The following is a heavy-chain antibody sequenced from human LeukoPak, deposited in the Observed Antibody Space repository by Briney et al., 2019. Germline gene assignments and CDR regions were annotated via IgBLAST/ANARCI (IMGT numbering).Heavy chain of an antibody. V-gene: IGHV3-23*01. D-gene: IGHD1-1*01. Sequence: GGSLRLSCAASGFSFNTYAMSWVRQAPGKGLEWVSAIGGSDDGTYYADSVKGRFTISRDNSKHTLYLQMHSLRVEDPAMSYWAIADTGLDQWGQGKVVPVSS. J-gene: IGHJ4*02. CDR3: AIADTGLDQ. CDR2: IGGSDDGT. CDR1: GFSFNTYA.